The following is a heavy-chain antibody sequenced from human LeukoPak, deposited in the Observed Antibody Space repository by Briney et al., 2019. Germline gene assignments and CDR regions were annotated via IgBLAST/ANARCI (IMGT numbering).Heavy chain of an antibody. J-gene: IGHJ4*02. CDR1: GYSISSGYY. D-gene: IGHD6-19*01. V-gene: IGHV4-38-2*01. Sequence: SETLSLTCAVSGYSISSGYYWGWIRQPPGKGLEWIGSIYYSGSTYYNPSLKSRVTISVDTSKNQFSLKLSSVTAADTAVYYCARLKLSVAVGLDWGQGTLVTVSS. CDR2: IYYSGST. CDR3: ARLKLSVAVGLD.